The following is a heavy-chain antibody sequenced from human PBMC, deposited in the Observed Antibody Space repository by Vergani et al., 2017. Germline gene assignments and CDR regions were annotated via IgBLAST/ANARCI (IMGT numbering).Heavy chain of an antibody. Sequence: QLQLQESGPGLVKPSETLSLTCTVSGGSISSSSYYWGWIRQPPGKGLEWIGSIYYSGSTYYNTSLKSRVTISVDTSKNQFSLKLSSVTAADTAVYYCASLIGYSSGWNWYFDLWGRGTLVTVSS. J-gene: IGHJ2*01. CDR3: ASLIGYSSGWNWYFDL. CDR1: GGSISSSSYY. CDR2: IYYSGST. D-gene: IGHD6-19*01. V-gene: IGHV4-39*01.